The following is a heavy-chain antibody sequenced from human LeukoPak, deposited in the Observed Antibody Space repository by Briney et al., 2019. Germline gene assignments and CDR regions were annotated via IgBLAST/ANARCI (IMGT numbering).Heavy chain of an antibody. Sequence: ASVKVSCKASGYTFTSYGISWVRQAPGQGLEWMGWISAYNGNTNYAQKLQGRVTMTTDTSTSTAYMELRSLRSDDTAVYYCARNVEMATITNRYYYYMDVWGKGTTVTVSS. CDR1: GYTFTSYG. CDR2: ISAYNGNT. J-gene: IGHJ6*03. CDR3: ARNVEMATITNRYYYYMDV. D-gene: IGHD5-24*01. V-gene: IGHV1-18*01.